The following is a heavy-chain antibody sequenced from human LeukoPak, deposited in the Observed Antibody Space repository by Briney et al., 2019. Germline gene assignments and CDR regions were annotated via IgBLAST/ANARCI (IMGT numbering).Heavy chain of an antibody. Sequence: PSETLSLTCTVSGGSISGGGYYWSWIRQHPGKGLEWIGYIYYSGSTYYNPSLKSRVTISVDTSKNQFSLKLSSVTAADTAVYYCARVHGTGILTGYYIYGGSSFDYWGQGTLVTVSS. J-gene: IGHJ4*02. D-gene: IGHD3-9*01. CDR3: ARVHGTGILTGYYIYGGSSFDY. CDR2: IYYSGST. V-gene: IGHV4-31*03. CDR1: GGSISGGGYY.